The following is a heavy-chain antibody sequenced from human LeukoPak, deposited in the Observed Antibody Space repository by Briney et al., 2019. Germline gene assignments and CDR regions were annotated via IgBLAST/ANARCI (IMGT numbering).Heavy chain of an antibody. J-gene: IGHJ4*02. CDR2: ISSSGSTI. D-gene: IGHD5-24*01. Sequence: GGSLRLSCAASGFTFSDYYMSWIRQAPGKGLEWVSYISSSGSTIYYADSVKGRFTISRDNAKNSLYLQMNSLRAEDTAVYYCAKDPEMATITGDYWGQGTLVTVSS. V-gene: IGHV3-11*04. CDR1: GFTFSDYY. CDR3: AKDPEMATITGDY.